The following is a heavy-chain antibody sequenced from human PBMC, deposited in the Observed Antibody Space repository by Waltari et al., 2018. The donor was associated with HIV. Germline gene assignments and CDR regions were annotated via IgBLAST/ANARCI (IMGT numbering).Heavy chain of an antibody. CDR2: IWYDGSNK. V-gene: IGHV3-33*01. D-gene: IGHD3-22*01. CDR1: GFTFSSYG. Sequence: QVQLVESGGGVVQPGRSLRLSCAASGFTFSSYGMHWVRPAPGKGLEWVAVIWYDGSNKYYADSVKGRFTISRDNSKNTLYLQMNSLRAEDTAVYYCAREEYYYDSSGIDYWGQGTLVTVSS. J-gene: IGHJ4*02. CDR3: AREEYYYDSSGIDY.